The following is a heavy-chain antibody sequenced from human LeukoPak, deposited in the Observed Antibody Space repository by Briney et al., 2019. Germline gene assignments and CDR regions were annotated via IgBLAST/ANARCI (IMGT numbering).Heavy chain of an antibody. CDR3: ARSEAGYYDSSGPGYYFDY. J-gene: IGHJ4*02. CDR1: GFTFSSYE. D-gene: IGHD3-22*01. Sequence: AGGSLRPSCAASGFTFSSYEMNWVRQAPGKGLEWVSYISSSGSTIYYADSVKGRFTISRDNAKNSLYLQMNSLRAEDTAVYYCARSEAGYYDSSGPGYYFDYWGQGTLVTVSS. CDR2: ISSSGSTI. V-gene: IGHV3-48*03.